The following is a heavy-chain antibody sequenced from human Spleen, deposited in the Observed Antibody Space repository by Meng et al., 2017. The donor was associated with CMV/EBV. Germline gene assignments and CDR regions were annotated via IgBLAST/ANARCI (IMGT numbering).Heavy chain of an antibody. CDR1: GFTFSGYA. CDR2: INHSGST. D-gene: IGHD6-6*01. J-gene: IGHJ4*02. Sequence: ESLKISCAASGFTFSGYAMSWIRQPPGKGLEWIGEINHSGSTNYNPSLKSRVTISVDTSKNQFSLKLSSVTAADTAVYYCARGGYSWGRTFIAARPGFDYWGQGTLVTVSS. V-gene: IGHV4-34*01. CDR3: ARGGYSWGRTFIAARPGFDY.